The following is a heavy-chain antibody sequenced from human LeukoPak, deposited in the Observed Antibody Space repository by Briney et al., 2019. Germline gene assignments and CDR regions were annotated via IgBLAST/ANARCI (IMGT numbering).Heavy chain of an antibody. D-gene: IGHD5-18*01. Sequence: PSETLSLTCTVSGGSISRYYWSWIRQPPGKGLEWIGYIYYSGSTNYNPSLKSRVTISVDTSKNQFSLKLSSVTAADTAVYYCARFLGYSYGLGFDYWGQGTLVTVSS. V-gene: IGHV4-59*12. J-gene: IGHJ4*02. CDR3: ARFLGYSYGLGFDY. CDR1: GGSISRYY. CDR2: IYYSGST.